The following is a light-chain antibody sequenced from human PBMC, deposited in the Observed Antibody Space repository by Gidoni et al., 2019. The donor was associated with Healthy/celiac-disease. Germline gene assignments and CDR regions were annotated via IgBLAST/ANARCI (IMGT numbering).Light chain of an antibody. J-gene: IGKJ1*01. Sequence: EIVLTQSPGPLSLSPGERATLSCRASQSVSSSHLAWYQQKPGQAPRLLIYGASSRATGIPDRFSGSGSGTDFTLTISRLETEDFAEYYCQQYGSYPGGKWTFGQGTKVEIK. CDR2: GAS. V-gene: IGKV3-20*01. CDR3: QQYGSYPGGKWT. CDR1: QSVSSSH.